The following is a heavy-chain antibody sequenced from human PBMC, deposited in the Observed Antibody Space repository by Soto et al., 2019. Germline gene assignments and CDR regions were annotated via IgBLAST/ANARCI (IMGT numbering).Heavy chain of an antibody. D-gene: IGHD3-10*01. CDR2: INPYNGNT. J-gene: IGHJ4*02. V-gene: IGHV1-18*01. Sequence: QVQLVQSGAEVKKPGASVKVSCKASGYTFTSYGISWVRQATGQGLEWMGWINPYNGNTNYAQKLQGRVTMTTDTSTNTADMELRSLRSDDTAVYYCARDWLGIDYWGQGTLVTVSS. CDR1: GYTFTSYG. CDR3: ARDWLGIDY.